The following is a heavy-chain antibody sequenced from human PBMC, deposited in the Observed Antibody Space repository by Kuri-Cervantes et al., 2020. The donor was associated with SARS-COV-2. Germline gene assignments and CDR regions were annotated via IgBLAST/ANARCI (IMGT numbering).Heavy chain of an antibody. Sequence: GESLKISCVASGFTFSSYDMHWVRQAPGKGLEWVAFIRYDGSNKYYADSVKGRFTISRDNSKNTLYLQMNSLRAEDTAVYYCAILIVVANGGAFDIWGQGTMVTVSS. V-gene: IGHV3-30*02. CDR1: GFTFSSYD. CDR2: IRYDGSNK. CDR3: AILIVVANGGAFDI. J-gene: IGHJ3*02. D-gene: IGHD3-22*01.